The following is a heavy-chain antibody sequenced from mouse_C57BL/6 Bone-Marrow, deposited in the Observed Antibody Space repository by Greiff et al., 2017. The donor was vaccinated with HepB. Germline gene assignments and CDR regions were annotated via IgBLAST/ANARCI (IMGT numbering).Heavy chain of an antibody. CDR2: IYPRSGNT. CDR1: GYTFTSYG. D-gene: IGHD1-1*01. J-gene: IGHJ2*01. CDR3: ARDRITADY. Sequence: VKLVESGAELARPGASVKLSCKASGYTFTSYGISRVKQRTGQGLEWIGEIYPRSGNTYYNEKFKGKATLTADKSSSTAYMELRSLTSEDSAVYFCARDRITADYWGQGTTLTVSS. V-gene: IGHV1-81*01.